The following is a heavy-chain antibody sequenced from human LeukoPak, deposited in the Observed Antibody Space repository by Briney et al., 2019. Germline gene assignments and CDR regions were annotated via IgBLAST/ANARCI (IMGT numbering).Heavy chain of an antibody. D-gene: IGHD3-9*01. J-gene: IGHJ6*02. V-gene: IGHV3-23*01. Sequence: GGSLRLSCAASGFTFSSYAMSWVRQAPGEGLEWVSAISGSGGSTYYADSVKGRFTISRDNSKNTLYLQMNSLRAEDTAVYYCAKVGEYYDILTGYYPPDVWGQGTTVTVSS. CDR1: GFTFSSYA. CDR2: ISGSGGST. CDR3: AKVGEYYDILTGYYPPDV.